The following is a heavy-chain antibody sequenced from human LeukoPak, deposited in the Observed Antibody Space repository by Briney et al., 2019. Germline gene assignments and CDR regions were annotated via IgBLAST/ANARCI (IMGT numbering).Heavy chain of an antibody. D-gene: IGHD3-3*01. CDR2: IYSSGSP. CDR3: ARDGGGYYLRDYYYMDV. J-gene: IGHJ6*03. V-gene: IGHV4-59*01. CDR1: GGPISSYY. Sequence: PSETLSLTCTVSGGPISSYYWSWIRQPPGKGLEWIGYIYSSGSPNYSPSLMSRVTISVDTSKNQFSLKLSSVTAADTAVYYCARDGGGYYLRDYYYMDVWRKGTTVTVSS.